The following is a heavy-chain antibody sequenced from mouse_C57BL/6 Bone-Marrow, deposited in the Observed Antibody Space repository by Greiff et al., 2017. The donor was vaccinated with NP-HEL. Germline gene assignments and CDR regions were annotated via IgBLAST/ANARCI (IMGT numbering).Heavy chain of an antibody. Sequence: VQLKESGAELVRPGASVKLSCTASGFNIKDYYMHWVKQRPEQGLEWIGRIDPEDGDTEYAPKFQGKATMTADTSSNTAYLQLSSLTSEDTAVYYCTLYYYGSSYVSFAYWGQGTLVTVSA. J-gene: IGHJ3*01. CDR2: IDPEDGDT. V-gene: IGHV14-1*01. CDR3: TLYYYGSSYVSFAY. CDR1: GFNIKDYY. D-gene: IGHD1-1*01.